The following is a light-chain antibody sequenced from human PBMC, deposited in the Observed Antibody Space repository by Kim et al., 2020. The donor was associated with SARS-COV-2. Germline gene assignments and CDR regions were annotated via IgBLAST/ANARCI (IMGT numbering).Light chain of an antibody. CDR1: QSIGSS. CDR2: YAS. CDR3: QQSSSLPYS. V-gene: IGKV6-21*01. J-gene: IGKJ2*03. Sequence: SVTAKEKVEMNGRARQSIGSSLHWYQQKPDQYPKLRNKYASQCFAGVPTRFRGSGSGTDFTLTINSLEAEDAATYYCQQSSSLPYSFGQGTKLEI.